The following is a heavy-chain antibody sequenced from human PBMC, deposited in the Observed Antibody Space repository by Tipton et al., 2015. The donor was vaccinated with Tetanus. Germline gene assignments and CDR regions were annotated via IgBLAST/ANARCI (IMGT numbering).Heavy chain of an antibody. D-gene: IGHD3-16*01. CDR1: GYTFGSYH. Sequence: QSGPEVKKPGASVKVSCKASGYTFGSYHFSWVRLAPGQGLEWMGWINTLNGDTHYARRSQGRVTLTTDTSTSTAYLELRNLRSDDTAVYYCVGVWGRSYWYFDFWGRGTQVIVSS. CDR3: VGVWGRSYWYFDF. J-gene: IGHJ2*01. V-gene: IGHV1-18*01. CDR2: INTLNGDT.